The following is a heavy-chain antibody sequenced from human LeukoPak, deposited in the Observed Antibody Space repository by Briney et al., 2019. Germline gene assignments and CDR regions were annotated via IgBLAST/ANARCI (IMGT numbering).Heavy chain of an antibody. V-gene: IGHV4-31*03. CDR2: IYYSGST. Sequence: PSETLSLTCTVSGGSISSGGYYWSWIRQHPGKGLEWIGYIYYSGSTYYNPSLKSRVTISVDTSKNQFSLKLSSVTAADTAEYYCARRIWFGELLDYWGQGTLVSVSS. CDR3: ARRIWFGELLDY. J-gene: IGHJ4*02. CDR1: GGSISSGGYY. D-gene: IGHD3-10*01.